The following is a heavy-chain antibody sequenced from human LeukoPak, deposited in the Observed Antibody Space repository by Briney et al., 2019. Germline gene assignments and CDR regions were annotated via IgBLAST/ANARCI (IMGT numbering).Heavy chain of an antibody. V-gene: IGHV3-30*02. CDR3: ARDMSGTYPDY. J-gene: IGHJ4*02. D-gene: IGHD1-26*01. CDR1: GFTFSSYG. Sequence: GGSLRLSCAASGFTFSSYGMHWVRQAPGKGLEWVAFIRYDESNRYYADPVKGRFTISRDNSNTLYLQMNSLRADDTALYYCARDMSGTYPDYWGQGTLVTVSS. CDR2: IRYDESNR.